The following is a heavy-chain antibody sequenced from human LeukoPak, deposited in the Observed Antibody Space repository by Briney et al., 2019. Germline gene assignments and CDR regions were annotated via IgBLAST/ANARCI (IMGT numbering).Heavy chain of an antibody. J-gene: IGHJ4*02. CDR1: GFTFSSYA. CDR3: AQDMGVVDTAIGH. V-gene: IGHV3-23*01. CDR2: ISGSGGST. Sequence: GGSLRLSCAASGFTFSSYAMSWVRQAPGKGLEWVSAISGSGGSTYYADSVKGRFTISRDNSKNTLYLQMNSLRAEDTAVYYCAQDMGVVDTAIGHWGQGTLVTVSS. D-gene: IGHD5-18*01.